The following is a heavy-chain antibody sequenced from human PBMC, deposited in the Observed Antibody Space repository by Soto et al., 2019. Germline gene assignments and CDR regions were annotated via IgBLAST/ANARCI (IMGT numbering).Heavy chain of an antibody. CDR1: GFTFDDYG. V-gene: IGHV3-9*01. Sequence: PGGSLRLSCAASGFTFDDYGMHWVRQAPGKGLGWVSAISWNSDIIDYADSVRGRFTTSRDSAKNSVYLQMNSLRVEDTAVYYCARVDYYYDSSAYYSSEPYFDYRGQATLVTVSS. J-gene: IGHJ4*02. D-gene: IGHD3-22*01. CDR3: ARVDYYYDSSAYYSSEPYFDY. CDR2: ISWNSDII.